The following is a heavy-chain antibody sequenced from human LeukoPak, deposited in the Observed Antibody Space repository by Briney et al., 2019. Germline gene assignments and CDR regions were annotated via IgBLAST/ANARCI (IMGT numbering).Heavy chain of an antibody. CDR1: GGTFSSYA. Sequence: ASVKVSCKASGGTFSSYAISWVRQAPGQGLEWMGGIIPIFGTANYAQKFQGRVTITADESTSTACMELSSLRSEDTAVYYCARDPCSSTSCFNWFDPWGQGTLVTVSS. D-gene: IGHD2-2*01. CDR2: IIPIFGTA. J-gene: IGHJ5*02. CDR3: ARDPCSSTSCFNWFDP. V-gene: IGHV1-69*13.